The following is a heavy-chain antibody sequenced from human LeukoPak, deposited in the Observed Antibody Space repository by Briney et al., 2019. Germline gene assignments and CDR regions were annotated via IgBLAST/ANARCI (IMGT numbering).Heavy chain of an antibody. CDR2: ISWDGGRT. CDR1: GFTFDDYS. D-gene: IGHD4-17*01. CDR3: AKDAKVTTDYYFDY. J-gene: IGHJ4*02. V-gene: IGHV3-43*01. Sequence: GGSLRLSCAASGFTFDDYSMHWVRQAPGKGLEWVSLISWDGGRTYYADSVKGRFTISRDNSKNSLYLQMNSLRTEDTALYYCAKDAKVTTDYYFDYWGQGTLVTVSS.